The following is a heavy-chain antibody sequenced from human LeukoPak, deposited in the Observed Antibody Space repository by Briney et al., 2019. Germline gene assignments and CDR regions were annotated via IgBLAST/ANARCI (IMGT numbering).Heavy chain of an antibody. J-gene: IGHJ6*03. CDR3: ARPGYCSSTSCGKHSHYHMDV. D-gene: IGHD2-2*01. Sequence: PGGSLRLSCAASGFTFSDYYMSWIRQAPGKGLEWVSYISSSGSTIYYADSVKGRFTISRDNAKNSLYLQMNSLGAEDTAVYYCARPGYCSSTSCGKHSHYHMDVWGKGTTVTVSS. CDR1: GFTFSDYY. V-gene: IGHV3-11*04. CDR2: ISSSGSTI.